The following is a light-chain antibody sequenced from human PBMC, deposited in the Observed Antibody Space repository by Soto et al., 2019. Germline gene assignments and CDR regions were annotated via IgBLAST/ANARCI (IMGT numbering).Light chain of an antibody. Sequence: QSVLTQSPSASASLGASVKLTCTLSSGHSNYDIVWHQQQPEKGPRYLMKLSSDGSHTKGDGIPDRFSGSSSGAERYLTISSLQSEDEADYYCQAWGTGIWVFGGGTKVTVL. J-gene: IGLJ3*02. V-gene: IGLV4-69*01. CDR2: LSSDGSH. CDR3: QAWGTGIWV. CDR1: SGHSNYD.